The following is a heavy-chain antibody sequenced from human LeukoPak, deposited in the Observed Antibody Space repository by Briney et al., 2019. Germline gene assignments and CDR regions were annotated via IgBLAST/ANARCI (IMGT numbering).Heavy chain of an antibody. D-gene: IGHD3-22*01. CDR2: ISGSGGST. V-gene: IGHV3-23*01. CDR3: ARDSYDSSGYYYDD. J-gene: IGHJ4*02. CDR1: GFTFSSYA. Sequence: PGGSLRLSCAASGFTFSSYAMTWVRQAPGKGLEWVSAISGSGGSTYYADSVKGRFTISRDDSKNTLYLQMNSLRAEDTAVYYCARDSYDSSGYYYDDWGQGTLVTVSS.